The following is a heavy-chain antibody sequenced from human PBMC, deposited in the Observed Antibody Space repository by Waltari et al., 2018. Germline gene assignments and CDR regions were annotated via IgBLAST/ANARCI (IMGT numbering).Heavy chain of an antibody. D-gene: IGHD3-9*01. CDR1: GFTFKNFA. Sequence: EVQLVESGGGLVQPGGSLRLSCEASGFTFKNFARSWVRQAPGKGLVWVSTITESGDTFYADSVKGRFATSRDNYKNTLSLQMNSLRAEDTAVYYCAKRWAIYYFEYWGQGNLVTVSS. J-gene: IGHJ4*02. V-gene: IGHV3-23*04. CDR3: AKRWAIYYFEY. CDR2: ITESGDT.